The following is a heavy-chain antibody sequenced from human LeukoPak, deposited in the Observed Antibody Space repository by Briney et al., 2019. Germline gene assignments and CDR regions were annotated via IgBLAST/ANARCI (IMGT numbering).Heavy chain of an antibody. V-gene: IGHV3-23*01. D-gene: IGHD3-22*01. CDR3: ATPRYDSSGYYVKH. Sequence: GGSLRLSCAASEFTFSSYCINWVRQAPGKGLEWVSAISGSGGSTYYADSVKGRFTISRDNSKNTLYLQMNSLRAEDTAVYYCATPRYDSSGYYVKHWGQGTLVTVSS. CDR1: EFTFSSYC. CDR2: ISGSGGST. J-gene: IGHJ1*01.